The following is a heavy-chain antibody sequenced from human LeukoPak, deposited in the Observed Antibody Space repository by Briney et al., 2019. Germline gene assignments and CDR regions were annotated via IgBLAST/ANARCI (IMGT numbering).Heavy chain of an antibody. CDR3: ATVGDYYDSSGQPGFDY. CDR1: GYTLTELS. Sequence: ASVKVSCKVSGYTLTELSMHWVRRAPGKGLEWMGGFDPEDGETIYAQKFQGRVTMTEDTSTDTAYMELSSLRSEDTAVYYCATVGDYYDSSGQPGFDYWGQGTLVTVSS. CDR2: FDPEDGET. V-gene: IGHV1-24*01. J-gene: IGHJ4*02. D-gene: IGHD3-22*01.